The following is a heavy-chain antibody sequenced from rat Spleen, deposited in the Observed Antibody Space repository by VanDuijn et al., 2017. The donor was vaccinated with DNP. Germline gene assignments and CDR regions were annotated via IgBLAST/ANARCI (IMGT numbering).Heavy chain of an antibody. Sequence: QVQLKESGPVLVQASETLSLTCTVSGFSLTNYGVIWVRQSPGKGLEWMGIIWGHGSTDYNSALKSRLSINRDTSKSQVFLKMNSLQTDATAIYYCTGERWGYVMDAWGQGASVTVSS. CDR2: IWGHGST. CDR3: TGERWGYVMDA. V-gene: IGHV2S75*01. J-gene: IGHJ4*01. CDR1: GFSLTNYG.